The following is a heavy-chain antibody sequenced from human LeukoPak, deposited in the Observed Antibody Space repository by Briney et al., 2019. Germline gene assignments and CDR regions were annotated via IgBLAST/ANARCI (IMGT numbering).Heavy chain of an antibody. J-gene: IGHJ4*02. CDR2: ISSSGSTI. V-gene: IGHV3-48*03. CDR3: ARVVGSIPKY. CDR1: GFTFSSYE. Sequence: PGGSLRLSCAASGFTFSSYEMNWVRQAPGKGLEWVSYISSSGSTIYYADSVKGRFTISRDNAKNTLYLQMNSLRAEDTAVYYCARVVGSIPKYWGQGTLVTVSS. D-gene: IGHD6-6*01.